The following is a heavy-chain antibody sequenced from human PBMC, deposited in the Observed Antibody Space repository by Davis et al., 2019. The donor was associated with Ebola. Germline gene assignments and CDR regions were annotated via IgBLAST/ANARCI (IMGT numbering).Heavy chain of an antibody. CDR3: ARGLAYCGGDCYFYDALEF. CDR2: IIPIFGTT. CDR1: GGTFSSHA. J-gene: IGHJ3*01. D-gene: IGHD2-21*02. Sequence: AASVKVSCKASGGTFSSHAINWVRQAPGQGLEWMGGIIPIFGTTNYAQKFRGRVTISADESTSTGYLELSGLRSDDTAVYYCARGLAYCGGDCYFYDALEFWGQGT. V-gene: IGHV1-69*13.